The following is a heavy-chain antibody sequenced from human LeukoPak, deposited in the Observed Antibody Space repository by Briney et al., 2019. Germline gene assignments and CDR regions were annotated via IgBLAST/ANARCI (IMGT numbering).Heavy chain of an antibody. Sequence: PGGSLRLSCAASGFTFSSYAMSWVRQAPGKGLEWVSANSGSGGSTYYADSVKGRFTISRDNSKNTLYLQMNSLRAEDTAVYYCAKKGGITMIVVAKGYFDYWGQGTLVTVSS. J-gene: IGHJ4*02. CDR3: AKKGGITMIVVAKGYFDY. V-gene: IGHV3-23*01. CDR2: NSGSGGST. D-gene: IGHD3-22*01. CDR1: GFTFSSYA.